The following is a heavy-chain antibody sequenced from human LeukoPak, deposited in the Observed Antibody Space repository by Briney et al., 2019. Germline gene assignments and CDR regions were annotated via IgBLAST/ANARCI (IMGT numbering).Heavy chain of an antibody. D-gene: IGHD3-16*01. Sequence: GASVKVSCKASGYTFTNYGISWVRQAPGQGLEWMGIINPSGGSTSYAQKFQGRVTMTRDMSTSTVYMELSSLRSEDTAVYYCAREGRGGDFDYWGQGTLVTVSS. CDR2: INPSGGST. V-gene: IGHV1-46*01. CDR1: GYTFTNYG. CDR3: AREGRGGDFDY. J-gene: IGHJ4*02.